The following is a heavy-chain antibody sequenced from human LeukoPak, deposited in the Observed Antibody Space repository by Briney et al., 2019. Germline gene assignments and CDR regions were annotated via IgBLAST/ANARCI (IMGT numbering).Heavy chain of an antibody. J-gene: IGHJ4*02. CDR2: IYYSGST. CDR1: GGSMSSYY. V-gene: IGHV4-59*08. D-gene: IGHD5-24*01. Sequence: PSETLSLTCTVSGGSMSSYYWSWIRQPPGKGLERIGYIYYSGSTKYNPSLKSRVTISVDTSKNQFSLKLSSVAAADTAVYYCARWARAGYNLDPFGYWGQGTLVTVSS. CDR3: ARWARAGYNLDPFGY.